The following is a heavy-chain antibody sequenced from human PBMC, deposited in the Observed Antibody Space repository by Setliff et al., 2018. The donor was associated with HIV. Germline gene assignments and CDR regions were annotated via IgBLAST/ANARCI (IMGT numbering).Heavy chain of an antibody. CDR1: GFSVSDDW. D-gene: IGHD3-16*01. CDR2: TKSIISGGTT. V-gene: IGHV3-15*01. J-gene: IGHJ4*02. Sequence: PGGSLRLSCAASGFSVSDDWMSWVRQTPGKRLEWVGRTKSIISGGTTDYAAPVKDRFTISRDDSKNMVYLQMNSLKTEDTAVYYCTTGGGGANWGQGTLVTVS. CDR3: TTGGGGAN.